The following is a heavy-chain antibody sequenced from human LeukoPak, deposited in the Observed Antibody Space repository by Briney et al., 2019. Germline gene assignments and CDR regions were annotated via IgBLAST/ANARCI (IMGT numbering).Heavy chain of an antibody. Sequence: SETLSLTCTVSGGSISSYYWSWIRQPPGKGLEWIGYIYYSGSTNYNPSLKSRVTISVDTSKNQFSLKLSSVTAAVTAVYYCASSYYYDSSGYYVDYWGQGTLVTVSS. V-gene: IGHV4-59*01. CDR3: ASSYYYDSSGYYVDY. J-gene: IGHJ4*02. CDR2: IYYSGST. CDR1: GGSISSYY. D-gene: IGHD3-22*01.